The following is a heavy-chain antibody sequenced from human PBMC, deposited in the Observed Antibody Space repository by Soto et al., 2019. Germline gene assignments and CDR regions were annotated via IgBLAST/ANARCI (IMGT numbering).Heavy chain of an antibody. CDR3: AKDSPGTMVRGVSADLFDY. CDR2: ISGSGGST. Sequence: PGGSLRLSCAASGFTFSSYAMSWVRQAPGKGLEWVSAISGSGGSTYYADSVKGRFTISRDNSKNTLYLQMNSLRAEDTAVYYCAKDSPGTMVRGVSADLFDYWGQGTLVTVSS. D-gene: IGHD3-10*01. J-gene: IGHJ4*02. CDR1: GFTFSSYA. V-gene: IGHV3-23*01.